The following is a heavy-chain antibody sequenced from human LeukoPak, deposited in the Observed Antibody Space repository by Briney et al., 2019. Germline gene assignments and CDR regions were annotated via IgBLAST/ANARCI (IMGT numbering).Heavy chain of an antibody. J-gene: IGHJ6*04. Sequence: GGSLRLSCAASGFTFSSYGTHWVRQAPGKGLEWVAVISYDGSNKYYADSVKGRFTISRDNSKNTLYLQMNSLRAEDMAVYYCAELGITMIGGVWGKGTTVTISS. CDR1: GFTFSSYG. V-gene: IGHV3-30*18. CDR2: ISYDGSNK. CDR3: AELGITMIGGV. D-gene: IGHD3-10*02.